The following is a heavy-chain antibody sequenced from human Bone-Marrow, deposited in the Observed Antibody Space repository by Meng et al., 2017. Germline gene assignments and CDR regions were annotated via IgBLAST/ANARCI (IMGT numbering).Heavy chain of an antibody. V-gene: IGHV3-21*01. D-gene: IGHD2-2*01. CDR1: GFTIISYS. CDR2: ISVSSDYI. Sequence: GESLKISCAASGFTIISYSMNWVRQAPGKGLEWVSSISVSSDYIYSADSVKGRFTISRDKAKNSLYLQIHSMRAEDTAVFYCARDTGDFGSNPRHYYYAMDVWGQGTTVTVSS. CDR3: ARDTGDFGSNPRHYYYAMDV. J-gene: IGHJ6*02.